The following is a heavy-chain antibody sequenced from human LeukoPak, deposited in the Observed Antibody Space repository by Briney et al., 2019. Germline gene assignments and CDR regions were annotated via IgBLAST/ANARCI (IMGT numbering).Heavy chain of an antibody. Sequence: ASVKVSCKASGYTFTSYGISWVRQAPGQGLEWMGWISAYNGNTNYAQKLQGRVTMTTDTSTSTAYMELRSLRSDDTAVYYCAREGDNGSGSYFSYYYYMDVWGKGTTVTISS. CDR1: GYTFTSYG. J-gene: IGHJ6*03. D-gene: IGHD3-10*01. CDR3: AREGDNGSGSYFSYYYYMDV. V-gene: IGHV1-18*01. CDR2: ISAYNGNT.